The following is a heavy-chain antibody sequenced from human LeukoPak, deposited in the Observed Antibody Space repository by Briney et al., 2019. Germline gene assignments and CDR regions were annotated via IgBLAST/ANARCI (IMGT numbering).Heavy chain of an antibody. J-gene: IGHJ6*03. CDR1: GGSISSGGYY. D-gene: IGHD5-18*01. CDR3: ARVDTAMVDYYYYYMDV. V-gene: IGHV4-30-2*01. Sequence: PSQTLSLTCTVSGGSISSGGYYWSWIRQPPGKGLEWIGYIYHSGSTYYNPSLKSRVTISVDRSKNQFSLKLSSVTAADTAVYYCARVDTAMVDYYYYYMDVWGKGTTVTVSS. CDR2: IYHSGST.